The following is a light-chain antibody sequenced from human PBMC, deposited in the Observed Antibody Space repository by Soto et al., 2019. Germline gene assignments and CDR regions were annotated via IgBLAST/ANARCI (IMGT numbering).Light chain of an antibody. CDR2: GNS. J-gene: IGLJ1*01. CDR3: QSYDSSLSGYV. Sequence: QSVLTQPPSVSGAPGQRVTISCTGSSSSIGAGFDVHWYHQIAGTAPKLLIYGNSNRPSGVPDRFSGSKSGTSASLAITGLQAEDEADYYCQSYDSSLSGYVFGTGTKLTVL. V-gene: IGLV1-40*01. CDR1: SSSIGAGFD.